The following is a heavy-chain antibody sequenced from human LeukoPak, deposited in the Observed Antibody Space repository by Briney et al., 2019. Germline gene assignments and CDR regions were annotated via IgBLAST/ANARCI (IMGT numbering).Heavy chain of an antibody. CDR2: INPNSGGT. CDR1: GYTFTGYY. Sequence: GASVKVSCKASGYTFTGYYMHWVRQAPGQGLEWMGWINPNSGGTNYAQKFQGRVTMTRDTSISTAYMELSRLRSDDTAVYYCARDWGYCSSTSCYDAGDYWGQGTLVTVSS. V-gene: IGHV1-2*02. CDR3: ARDWGYCSSTSCYDAGDY. J-gene: IGHJ4*02. D-gene: IGHD2-2*01.